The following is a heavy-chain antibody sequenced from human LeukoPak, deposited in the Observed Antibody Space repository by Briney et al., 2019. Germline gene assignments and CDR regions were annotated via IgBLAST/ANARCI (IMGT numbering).Heavy chain of an antibody. CDR1: GFTFSSYA. Sequence: GGSLRLSCAASGFTFSSYAMHWVRQAPGKGLEYVSAISSNGGSTYYANSVKGRFTISRGNSKNTLYLQMGSLRAEDMAVYYCARDKSPRTTVVTSRAFDIWGQGTMVTVSS. D-gene: IGHD4-23*01. CDR2: ISSNGGST. V-gene: IGHV3-64*01. J-gene: IGHJ3*02. CDR3: ARDKSPRTTVVTSRAFDI.